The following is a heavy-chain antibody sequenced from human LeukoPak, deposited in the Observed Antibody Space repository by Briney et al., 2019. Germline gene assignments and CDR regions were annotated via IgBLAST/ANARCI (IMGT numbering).Heavy chain of an antibody. CDR3: AGGGGYDYRYFFYYMDV. D-gene: IGHD5-12*01. V-gene: IGHV3-11*04. J-gene: IGHJ6*03. CDR1: GFTLSDYY. Sequence: PGGSLRLSCAASGFTLSDYYMTWIRQAPGKGLEWVSYITPAGTTYYADSVKGRFTISRDNAKNSLYLQMNSLRAEDTAVYYCAGGGGYDYRYFFYYMDVWGKGTTVTVSS. CDR2: ITPAGTT.